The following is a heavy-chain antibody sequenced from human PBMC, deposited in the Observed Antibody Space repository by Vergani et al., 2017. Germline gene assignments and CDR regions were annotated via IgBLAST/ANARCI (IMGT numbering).Heavy chain of an antibody. CDR2: IKSDGSIT. J-gene: IGHJ4*02. CDR1: GFSFNSYW. Sequence: DVHLAESGGGFFQPGGSLRLSCSASGFSFNSYWMHWVRQVPGKGLLWVSRIKSDGSITAYADSVKGRFTISRDNSKNMLYLQMNSLRAEDTAVYYCARLSYDTTPYFQGGYDCWVQGTLVSVSS. D-gene: IGHD3-22*01. CDR3: ARLSYDTTPYFQGGYDC. V-gene: IGHV3-74*03.